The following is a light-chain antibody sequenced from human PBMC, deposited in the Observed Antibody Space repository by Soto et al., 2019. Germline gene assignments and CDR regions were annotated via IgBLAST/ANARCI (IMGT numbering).Light chain of an antibody. CDR3: SSYASSSAYV. CDR2: EVT. CDR1: SSDVGDYNY. V-gene: IGLV2-14*01. Sequence: QSALTQPASVSGSPGQSITISCTGTSSDVGDYNYVSWYQQNPGKAPKLMIYEVTNRPSGVSNRFSGSKSGNTASLTISGLQPEDEADYYCSSYASSSAYVFGTGTKLTVL. J-gene: IGLJ1*01.